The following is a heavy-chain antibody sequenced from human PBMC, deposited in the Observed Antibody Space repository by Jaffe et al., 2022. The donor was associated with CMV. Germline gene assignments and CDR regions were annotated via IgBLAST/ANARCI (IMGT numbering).Heavy chain of an antibody. CDR2: IIPILGIA. V-gene: IGHV1-69*09. CDR1: GGTFSSYA. CDR3: ASGLSNYYYYYYMDV. J-gene: IGHJ6*03. Sequence: QVQLVQSGAEVKKPGSSVKVSCKASGGTFSSYAISWVRQAPGQGLEWMGRIIPILGIANYAQKFQGRVTITADKSTSTAYMELSSLRSEDTAVYYCASGLSNYYYYYYMDVWGKGTTVTVSS.